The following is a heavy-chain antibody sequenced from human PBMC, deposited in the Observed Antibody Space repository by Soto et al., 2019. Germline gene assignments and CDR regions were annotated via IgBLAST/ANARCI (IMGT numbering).Heavy chain of an antibody. J-gene: IGHJ5*02. V-gene: IGHV3-9*01. D-gene: IGHD6-13*01. Sequence: PXGSLRLSCAASGFAFDDYVMHWVRQPPGRGLEWVSGITWNGGTIRYVDSVKGRFTISRDNAENSLYLQMNSLRPEDTAVYYCAKGGSAALIAPSGRDNWFDPWGQGTQVTVSS. CDR1: GFAFDDYV. CDR3: AKGGSAALIAPSGRDNWFDP. CDR2: ITWNGGTI.